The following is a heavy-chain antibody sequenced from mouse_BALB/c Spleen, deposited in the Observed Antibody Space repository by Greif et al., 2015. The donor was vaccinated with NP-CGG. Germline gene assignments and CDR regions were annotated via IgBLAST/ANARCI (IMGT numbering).Heavy chain of an antibody. CDR2: ISSGGSYT. CDR1: GFTFSSYT. Sequence: EVKLEESGGGLVKPGGSLKLSCAASGFTFSSYTMSWVRQTPEKRLEWVATISSGGSYTYYPDSVKGRFTISRDNAKNTLYQKMSSLKSEDTAMYYWTRDRYWGQGTLVTVSA. CDR3: TRDRY. J-gene: IGHJ3*01. V-gene: IGHV5-6-4*01.